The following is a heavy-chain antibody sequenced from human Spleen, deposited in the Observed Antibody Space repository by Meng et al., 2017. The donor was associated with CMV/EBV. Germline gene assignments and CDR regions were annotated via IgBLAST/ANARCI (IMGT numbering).Heavy chain of an antibody. D-gene: IGHD1-26*01. CDR3: ARVPPRYSGSYSDY. CDR1: GFTFSSYA. CDR2: ISYDGSNK. J-gene: IGHJ4*02. Sequence: LKISCAASGFTFSSYAMHWVRQAPGKGLEWVAVISYDGSNKYYVDSVKGRFTISRDNSKNTLYLQMDSLRAEDTAVYYCARVPPRYSGSYSDYWGQGTLVTVSS. V-gene: IGHV3-30*04.